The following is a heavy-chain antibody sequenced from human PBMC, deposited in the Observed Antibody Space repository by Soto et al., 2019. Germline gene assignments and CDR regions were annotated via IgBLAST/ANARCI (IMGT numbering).Heavy chain of an antibody. V-gene: IGHV4-59*12. CDR1: GGFISNYY. D-gene: IGHD3-10*01. CDR2: IYHSGST. CDR3: ARVIGSGSYYYYYYGMDV. J-gene: IGHJ6*02. Sequence: SETLSLTCTVSGGFISNYYWSWVRQSPGKGLEWIGYIYHSGSTYYNPSLKSRVTISVDRSKNQFSLKLSSVTAADTAVYYCARVIGSGSYYYYYYGMDVWGQGTTVTVS.